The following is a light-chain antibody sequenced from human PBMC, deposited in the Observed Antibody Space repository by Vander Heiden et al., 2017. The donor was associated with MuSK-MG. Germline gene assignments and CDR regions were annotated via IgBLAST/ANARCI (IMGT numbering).Light chain of an antibody. J-gene: IGKJ4*01. CDR1: RDIHTW. CDR2: GAS. CDR3: RQASSFPLT. Sequence: DIQMTQSPSTVSASVGDRVSITCRASRDIHTWLAWNQQKPGKDPKLLIYGASSLHSGVPSRFSGSGSGTEFTLTINSLQPEDFATYFCRQASSFPLTFGGGTKVEIK. V-gene: IGKV1-12*01.